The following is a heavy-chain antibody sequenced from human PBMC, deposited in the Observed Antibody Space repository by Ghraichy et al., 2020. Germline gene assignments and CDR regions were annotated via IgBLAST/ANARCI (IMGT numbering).Heavy chain of an antibody. CDR2: ISSSSTYK. CDR1: GFTFNTYT. D-gene: IGHD3-16*01. V-gene: IGHV3-21*01. J-gene: IGHJ4*02. Sequence: GSLRLSCAASGFTFNTYTMNWVRQAPGKGLEWVSSISSSSTYKHYADSVKGRFTISRDNAKNSLYLQVNSLRAEDTAVYFCARDVPLGSVMAPFDYWGQGTLVTVSS. CDR3: ARDVPLGSVMAPFDY.